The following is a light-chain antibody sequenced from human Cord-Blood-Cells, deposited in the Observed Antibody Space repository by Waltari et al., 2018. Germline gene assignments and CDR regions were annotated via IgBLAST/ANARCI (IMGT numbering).Light chain of an antibody. CDR2: DVS. V-gene: IGLV2-11*01. CDR3: CSDAGSVV. CDR1: SSDVGGYNY. J-gene: IGLJ2*01. Sequence: QSALTQPRSVSGSPGQSVTISCTGTSSDVGGYNYVSWYQQHPGKAPKLMIYDVSKRPSGVPDRVTGSKSGNTASLTISGLQADDEADYYCCSDAGSVVFGGGTKLTVL.